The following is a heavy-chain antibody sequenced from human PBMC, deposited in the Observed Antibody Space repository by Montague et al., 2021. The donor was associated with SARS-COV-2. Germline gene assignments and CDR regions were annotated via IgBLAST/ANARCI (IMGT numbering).Heavy chain of an antibody. Sequence: TLSLTCTVSGDSISSDVSYWSWIRQPAGKGLEWIGRIYTTGSTNYNPSPKSRLTISLDTSKNQFSLKLSSVTAADTAVYYCARDDFRWDFDCWGQGTLVTVSS. D-gene: IGHD2/OR15-2a*01. CDR3: ARDDFRWDFDC. CDR2: IYTTGST. V-gene: IGHV4-61*02. CDR1: GDSISSDVSY. J-gene: IGHJ4*02.